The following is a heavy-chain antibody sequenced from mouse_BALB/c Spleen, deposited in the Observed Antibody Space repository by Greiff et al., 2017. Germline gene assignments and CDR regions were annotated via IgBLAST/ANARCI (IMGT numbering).Heavy chain of an antibody. CDR3: ARDRYFYFDY. Sequence: EVHLVESGGGLVQPGGSLKLSCAASGFTFSSYGMSWVRQTPDKRLELVATINSNGGSTYYPDSVKGRFTISRDNAKNTLYLQMSSLKSEDTAMYYCARDRYFYFDYWGQGTTLTVSS. CDR1: GFTFSSYG. CDR2: INSNGGST. J-gene: IGHJ2*01. V-gene: IGHV5-6-3*01.